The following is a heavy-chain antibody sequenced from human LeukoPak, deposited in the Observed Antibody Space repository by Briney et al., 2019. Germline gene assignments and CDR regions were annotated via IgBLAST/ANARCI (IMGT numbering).Heavy chain of an antibody. J-gene: IGHJ2*01. CDR2: TYYRSKWYN. CDR3: ARVSSSWYQDWYFDL. Sequence: SQTLSLTCAISGDSVSSNSAAWNWIRQSPSRGLEWLGRTYYRSKWYNDYAVSVKSRITINPDTSKNQFSLKLSSVTAADTAVYYCARVSSSWYQDWYFDLWGRGTLVTVSS. D-gene: IGHD6-13*01. CDR1: GDSVSSNSAA. V-gene: IGHV6-1*01.